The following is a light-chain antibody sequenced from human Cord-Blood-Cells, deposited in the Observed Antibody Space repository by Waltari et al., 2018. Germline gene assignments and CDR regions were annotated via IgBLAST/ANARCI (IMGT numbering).Light chain of an antibody. V-gene: IGLV2-14*01. CDR3: SSYTSSSTVV. CDR2: DVS. J-gene: IGLJ2*01. CDR1: RSDVGGSNY. Sequence: SALTQPASVSGSPGQSITISCTGTRSDVGGSNYVSWYQQHPGKAPKLMIYDVSNRPSGVSNRFSGSKSGNTASLTISGLQAEDEADYYCSSYTSSSTVVFGGGTKLTVL.